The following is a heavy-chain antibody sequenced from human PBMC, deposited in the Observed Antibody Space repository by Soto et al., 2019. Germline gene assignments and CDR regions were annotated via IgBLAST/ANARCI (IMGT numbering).Heavy chain of an antibody. CDR2: IHHSGST. CDR1: GGSISSSNW. J-gene: IGHJ4*02. D-gene: IGHD5-12*01. Sequence: QVQLQESGPGLVKPSGTLSLTCTVTGGSISSSNWWSWVRQPPGKGPEWIGEIHHSGSTNKNPSLKSRVTISAAQSKNQFSLTLRSATAADTAVYYCARAPPRLGQSGYDAKGGYFDYWGQGTLVAVSS. V-gene: IGHV4-4*02. CDR3: ARAPPRLGQSGYDAKGGYFDY.